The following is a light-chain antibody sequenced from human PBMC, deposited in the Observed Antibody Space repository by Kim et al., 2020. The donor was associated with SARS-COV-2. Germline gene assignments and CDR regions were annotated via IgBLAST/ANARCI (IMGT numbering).Light chain of an antibody. CDR1: QSISNF. V-gene: IGKV3-11*01. CDR2: DTS. J-gene: IGKJ4*01. CDR3: QQRWDWPLT. Sequence: LSPGERAALSCRAGQSISNFLAWYQHKPGQSPRLLIYDTSNRATGIPARFSGSGSETDFTLTISSLEPEDFAVYYCQQRWDWPLTFGGGTKVDIK.